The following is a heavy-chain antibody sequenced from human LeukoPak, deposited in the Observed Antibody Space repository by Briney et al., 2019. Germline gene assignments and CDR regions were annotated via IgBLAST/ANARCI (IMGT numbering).Heavy chain of an antibody. Sequence: SETLSLTCAVSGGSVNSGSYYWSWIRQHPGKGLEWIGYIYYTGTTNYNPSLKSRVTISVDTSKNQFSLNLNSVTAADTAVYYCATSQCGSDCYLAGDYWGQGTLVTVSS. CDR3: ATSQCGSDCYLAGDY. D-gene: IGHD2-21*02. V-gene: IGHV4-61*01. J-gene: IGHJ4*02. CDR1: GGSVNSGSYY. CDR2: IYYTGTT.